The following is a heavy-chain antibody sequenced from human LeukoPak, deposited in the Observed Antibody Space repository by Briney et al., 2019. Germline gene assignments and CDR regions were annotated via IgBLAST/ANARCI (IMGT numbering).Heavy chain of an antibody. CDR1: GFTFSKYW. V-gene: IGHV3-7*01. CDR2: IDKDGSEK. D-gene: IGHD3-10*01. J-gene: IGHJ4*02. Sequence: PGGSLRLSCAVSGFTFSKYWMRGVRQAPGKGREGGASIDKDGSEKRYVDSVKGRFTISRDNAKSSVYLQMTSLGAEDTAVYYCATYTQFFGAPGTDYWGQGTLVTVSS. CDR3: ATYTQFFGAPGTDY.